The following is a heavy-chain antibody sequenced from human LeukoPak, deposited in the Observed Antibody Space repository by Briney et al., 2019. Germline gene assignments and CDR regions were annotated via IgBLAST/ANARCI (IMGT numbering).Heavy chain of an antibody. Sequence: GGSLRLSXAXXGXTFSTYWMSWLRQAPGKGLEWVANIKVDGSDKFYVDSVKGRFTISRDNTKNSLYLQMNSLRVEDTAVYYCARDPIVFLGWDVWGKGTTVTVSS. J-gene: IGHJ6*04. CDR1: GXTFSTYW. V-gene: IGHV3-7*01. CDR2: IKVDGSDK. D-gene: IGHD3-3*02. CDR3: ARDPIVFLGWDV.